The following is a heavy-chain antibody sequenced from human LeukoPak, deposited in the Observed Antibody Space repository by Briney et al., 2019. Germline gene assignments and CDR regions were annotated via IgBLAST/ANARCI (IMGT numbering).Heavy chain of an antibody. CDR2: IYYSGST. J-gene: IGHJ4*02. CDR1: GGSISSSSYY. V-gene: IGHV4-39*01. CDR3: ARRGIVATILEDY. D-gene: IGHD5-12*01. Sequence: PSETLSLTCTVSGGSISSSSYYWGWIRQPPGKGLEWIGSIYYSGSTYYNPSLKSRVTISIDTPKNQFSLKLSSVTAADTAVYYCARRGIVATILEDYWGQGTLVTVSS.